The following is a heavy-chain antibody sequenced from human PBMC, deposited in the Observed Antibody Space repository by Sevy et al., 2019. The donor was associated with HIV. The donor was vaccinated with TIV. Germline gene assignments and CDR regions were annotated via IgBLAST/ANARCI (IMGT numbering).Heavy chain of an antibody. D-gene: IGHD3-9*01. CDR2: ISAYNGNT. Sequence: ASVKVSCKASGYTFTSYGISWVGQAPGQGLEWMGWISAYNGNTNYAQKLQGRVTMTTDTSTSTTYMELRSLRSDDTAVYYCARIGSTGYSSNWFDPWGQGTLVTVSS. V-gene: IGHV1-18*04. J-gene: IGHJ5*02. CDR3: ARIGSTGYSSNWFDP. CDR1: GYTFTSYG.